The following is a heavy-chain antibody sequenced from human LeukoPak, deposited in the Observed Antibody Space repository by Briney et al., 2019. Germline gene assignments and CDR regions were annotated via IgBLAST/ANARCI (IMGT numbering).Heavy chain of an antibody. J-gene: IGHJ4*02. D-gene: IGHD3-3*01. CDR1: GFAFGSEA. V-gene: IGHV3-23*01. Sequence: GGPLRLSCAVSGFAFGSEAMSWVRQSPARGLEWVATLSGSGAGTYYSDSVQGRFTISRDNSKRTLFLQMNSLRAEDTAFYYCAKAELGVDTFFDYWGQGTLVTVSS. CDR2: LSGSGAGT. CDR3: AKAELGVDTFFDY.